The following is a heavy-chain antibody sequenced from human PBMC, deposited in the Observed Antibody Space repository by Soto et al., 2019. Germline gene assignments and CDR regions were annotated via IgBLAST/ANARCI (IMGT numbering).Heavy chain of an antibody. D-gene: IGHD2-2*01. V-gene: IGHV1-69*01. Sequence: KVSCKPSGGTLGSYAISWVRQANGQGLEGMGWIIPFFGSPNYAQKFQVRVTITADESTCTAYMELTSLRSEDTAVYYCARCCSSTTCSKYHFYGFDVWGQGTTVTVSS. J-gene: IGHJ6*02. CDR3: ARCCSSTTCSKYHFYGFDV. CDR2: IIPFFGSP. CDR1: GGTLGSYA.